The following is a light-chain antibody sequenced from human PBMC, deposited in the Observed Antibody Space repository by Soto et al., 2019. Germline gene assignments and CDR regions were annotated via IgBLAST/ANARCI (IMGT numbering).Light chain of an antibody. V-gene: IGKV1-39*01. J-gene: IGKJ1*01. Sequence: DIQMTQSPSSLSASVGDRVTNTCRASQTISHYLNWYQQKPGRAPKLLIYGASSLQSGVPSRFSGSGSGTDFTLSISSLQPEDFATYYCEQSYSTRWTFGQGTKLEIK. CDR2: GAS. CDR3: EQSYSTRWT. CDR1: QTISHY.